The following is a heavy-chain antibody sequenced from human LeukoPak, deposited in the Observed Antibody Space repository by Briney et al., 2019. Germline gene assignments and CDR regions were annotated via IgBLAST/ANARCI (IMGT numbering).Heavy chain of an antibody. CDR3: ARATALFDAFDI. CDR1: GGTFSSYA. V-gene: IGHV1-69*01. D-gene: IGHD4-17*01. J-gene: IGHJ3*02. CDR2: IIPIFGTA. Sequence: SVKVSCKASGGTFSSYAISWVRQAPGQGLEWMGGIIPIFGTANYAQKFQGRVTITADEPTSTAYMELSSLRSEDTAVYYCARATALFDAFDIWGQGTMVTVSS.